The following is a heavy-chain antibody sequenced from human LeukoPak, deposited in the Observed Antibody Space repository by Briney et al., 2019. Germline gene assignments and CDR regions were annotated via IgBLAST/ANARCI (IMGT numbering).Heavy chain of an antibody. V-gene: IGHV1-8*01. CDR1: GYTFSSFD. J-gene: IGHJ4*02. CDR3: ARGITAGYDY. Sequence: ASVKVSCKASGYTFSSFDINWVRQATGQGLEWMGWMNPNSGYTDYAQRFQGRVTMTWDTSINTAYMELSSLTSEDTAVYYCARGITAGYDYWGQGSLVTVSS. D-gene: IGHD6-13*01. CDR2: MNPNSGYT.